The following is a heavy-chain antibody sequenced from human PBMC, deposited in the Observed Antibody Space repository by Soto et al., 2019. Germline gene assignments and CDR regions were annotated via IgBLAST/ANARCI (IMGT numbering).Heavy chain of an antibody. CDR2: IYYSGST. CDR1: GGSISTSNYY. CDR3: ARYCSGGSCYLMGFDY. J-gene: IGHJ4*02. V-gene: IGHV4-39*01. D-gene: IGHD2-15*01. Sequence: QLQLQESGPGLVKPSETLSLTCTVSGGSISTSNYYWGWIRQPPGKGLEWIGNIYYSGSTYYNPSLKGRITISVDTFKNQFSLKLSSLTAADTAVYYWARYCSGGSCYLMGFDYWGQGTLVTVSS.